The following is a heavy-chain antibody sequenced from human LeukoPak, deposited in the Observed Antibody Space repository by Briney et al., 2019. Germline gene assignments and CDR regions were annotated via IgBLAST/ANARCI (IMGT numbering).Heavy chain of an antibody. CDR1: GYTFTGYY. V-gene: IGHV1-2*02. J-gene: IGHJ5*02. CDR2: INPNSGGT. Sequence: GASVKVSCKASGYTFTGYYMHWVRQAPGQGLERMGWINPNSGGTKYAQKFQGRVTMTRDTSISTAYMELSRLRSDDTAVYYCARVVSVAASTGRWFDPWGQGTLVTVSS. CDR3: ARVVSVAASTGRWFDP. D-gene: IGHD2-8*02.